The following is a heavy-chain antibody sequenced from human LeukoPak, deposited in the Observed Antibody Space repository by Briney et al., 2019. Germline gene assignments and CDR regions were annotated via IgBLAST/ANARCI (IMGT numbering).Heavy chain of an antibody. Sequence: GGSLRLSCAASGFSFSNYAMNWVRQAPGKGLEWVSYISGSSAAIYYADSVEGRYTISRDKAKNSLYLQMNSLSAEDTAVYYCARDPSRGYTYYSYMDVWGKGTTVTVSS. CDR1: GFSFSNYA. V-gene: IGHV3-48*01. D-gene: IGHD6-25*01. CDR2: ISGSSAAI. CDR3: ARDPSRGYTYYSYMDV. J-gene: IGHJ6*03.